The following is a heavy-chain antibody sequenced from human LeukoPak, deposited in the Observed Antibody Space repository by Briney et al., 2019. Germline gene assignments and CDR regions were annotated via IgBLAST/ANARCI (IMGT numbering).Heavy chain of an antibody. V-gene: IGHV4-34*01. D-gene: IGHD6-19*01. CDR3: ARGRGIAVAAHHY. J-gene: IGHJ4*02. CDR2: INHSGST. Sequence: SETLSLTCAVYGGSFSGYYWSWIRQPPGKGLEWIGEINHSGSTNYNPSLKSRVTISVDTSKHQFSLKLSSVPAADTAVYYCARGRGIAVAAHHYWGQGPLVTVSS. CDR1: GGSFSGYY.